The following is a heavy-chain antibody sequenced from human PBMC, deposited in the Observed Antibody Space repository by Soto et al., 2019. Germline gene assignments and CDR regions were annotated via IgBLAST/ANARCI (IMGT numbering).Heavy chain of an antibody. V-gene: IGHV3-33*03. CDR1: GFTFRTYG. D-gene: IGHD3-22*01. Sequence: QVQLVESGGGVVQPGRSLRLSCAASGFTFRTYGMYWVRQAPGKGLEWVAIIWYDGSNKYYADAVKGRFTVSRDNSNNTLFLQMDYVTAADTAVYFCCGAYYYYTSGRVYVGPPQSWGQGTLVTVS. CDR3: CGAYYYYTSGRVYVGPPQS. CDR2: IWYDGSNK. J-gene: IGHJ5*02.